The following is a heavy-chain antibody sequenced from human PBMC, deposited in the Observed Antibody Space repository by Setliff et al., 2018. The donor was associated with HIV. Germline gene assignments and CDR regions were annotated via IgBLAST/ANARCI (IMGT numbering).Heavy chain of an antibody. D-gene: IGHD6-13*01. CDR2: IYYSGNT. CDR3: ARVPTSSWYVTTQRTKEYFHH. CDR1: GGSISSGNYY. V-gene: IGHV4-39*07. J-gene: IGHJ1*01. Sequence: SETLSLTCTVSGGSISSGNYYWGWIRQPPGKGLEWIGSIYYSGNTYYNPSLKSRVTILEDTSRNQFSLRLSSVTAADTAIYYCARVPTSSWYVTTQRTKEYFHHWGQGTLVTVSS.